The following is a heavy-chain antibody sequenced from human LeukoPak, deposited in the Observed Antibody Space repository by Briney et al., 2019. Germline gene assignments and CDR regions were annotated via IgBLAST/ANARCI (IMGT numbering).Heavy chain of an antibody. Sequence: SETLSLTCAVYGGSFSGYYWSWIRQPPGKGLEWIGEINHSGSTYYNPSLKSRVTISVDKSKNQFSLKLSSVTAADTAVYYCAGVLYPGNWLDPWGQGTLVTVSS. CDR3: AGVLYPGNWLDP. D-gene: IGHD2-15*01. CDR2: INHSGST. V-gene: IGHV4-34*01. J-gene: IGHJ5*02. CDR1: GGSFSGYY.